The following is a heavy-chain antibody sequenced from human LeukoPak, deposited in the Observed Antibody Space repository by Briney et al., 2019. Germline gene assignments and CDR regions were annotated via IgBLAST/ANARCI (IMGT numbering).Heavy chain of an antibody. Sequence: GGSLRLSCAASGFTVSSNYMSWVRQAPGKGLEWVATIKQDGSEKTYVDSVKGRFTISRDNAKNSLYLQMNSLRAEDTAVYYCAGGSGWIFDSWGQGTLVTVSS. J-gene: IGHJ4*02. CDR1: GFTVSSNY. CDR3: AGGSGWIFDS. V-gene: IGHV3-7*02. CDR2: IKQDGSEK. D-gene: IGHD6-19*01.